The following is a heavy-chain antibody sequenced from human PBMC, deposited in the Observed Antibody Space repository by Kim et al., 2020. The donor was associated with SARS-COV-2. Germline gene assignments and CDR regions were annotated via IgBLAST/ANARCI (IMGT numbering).Heavy chain of an antibody. V-gene: IGHV1-46*01. Sequence: ASVKVSCKASGYTFTSYYMHWVRQAPGQGLEWMGIINPSGGSTSYAQKFQGRVTMTRDTSTSTVYMELSSLRSEDTAVYYCARDLGLVPAAKTNYYYYYMDVWGKGTTVTVSS. CDR3: ARDLGLVPAAKTNYYYYYMDV. CDR1: GYTFTSYY. J-gene: IGHJ6*03. CDR2: INPSGGST. D-gene: IGHD2-2*01.